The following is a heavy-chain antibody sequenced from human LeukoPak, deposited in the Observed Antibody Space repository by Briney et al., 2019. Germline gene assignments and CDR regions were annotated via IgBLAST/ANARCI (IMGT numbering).Heavy chain of an antibody. CDR3: ARSLGPW. CDR2: INHSGSI. J-gene: IGHJ4*02. D-gene: IGHD5/OR15-5a*01. Sequence: SETLSLTCAVYGGSFSGYYWSWIRQPPGKGLEWIGEINHSGSINYNSSLKSRVTISVDTSKNQFSLKLSSVTAADTAVYYCARSLGPWWGQGTLVTVSS. CDR1: GGSFSGYY. V-gene: IGHV4-34*01.